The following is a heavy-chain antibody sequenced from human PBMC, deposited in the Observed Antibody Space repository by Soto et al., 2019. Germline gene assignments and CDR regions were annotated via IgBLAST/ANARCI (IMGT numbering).Heavy chain of an antibody. V-gene: IGHV3-30*03. D-gene: IGHD3-22*01. CDR1: GFTFSSYG. J-gene: IGHJ6*02. CDR2: ISYDGSNK. CDR3: ATEYDSSGYYLYYYYYGMDV. Sequence: GGSLRLSCAASGFTFSSYGMHWVRQAPGKGLEWVAVISYDGSNKYYADSVKGRFTISRDNSKNTLYLQMNSLRAEDTAVYYCATEYDSSGYYLYYYYYGMDVWGQGTMVTVSS.